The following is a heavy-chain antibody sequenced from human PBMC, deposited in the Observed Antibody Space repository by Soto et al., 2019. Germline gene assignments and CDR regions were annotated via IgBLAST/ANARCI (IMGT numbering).Heavy chain of an antibody. V-gene: IGHV2-5*02. D-gene: IGHD3-3*01. CDR1: GFSLTTSGVG. J-gene: IGHJ4*02. CDR3: AHRVLRTVFGMVTTTAIYFVF. Sequence: QITLNESGPTVVRPTETLTLTCRFSGFSLTTSGVGVGWIRQSPGKAPEWLARIYWDDDKRYSASLKSRLTITKDTSKNRVVLTVSDLDPTDTATYYCAHRVLRTVFGMVTTTAIYFVFWGQGTLVAVSS. CDR2: IYWDDDK.